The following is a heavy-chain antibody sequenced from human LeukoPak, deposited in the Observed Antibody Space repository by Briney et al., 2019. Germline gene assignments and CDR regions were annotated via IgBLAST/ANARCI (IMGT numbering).Heavy chain of an antibody. D-gene: IGHD6-13*01. J-gene: IGHJ5*02. V-gene: IGHV2-5*02. CDR1: GFSLSTSGAG. CDR3: VHRWQHLEGNWFDP. Sequence: SGPTLVKPTQTLTLTCSFSGFSLSTSGAGVGWIRQPPGKALEWLALIYWDDDKRYSPSLKSRLTITKDTSKNQVILTMTNMDPVDTATYYCVHRWQHLEGNWFDPWGQGTLVTVSS. CDR2: IYWDDDK.